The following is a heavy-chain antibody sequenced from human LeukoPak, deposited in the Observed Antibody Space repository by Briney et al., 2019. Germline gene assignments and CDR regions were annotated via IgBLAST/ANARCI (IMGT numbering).Heavy chain of an antibody. CDR2: ISAYNGNT. Sequence: APVKVSCKASGYTFTSYGISWVRQAPGQGLEWMGWISAYNGNTNYAQKLQGRVTMTTDTSTSTAYMELRSLRSDDTAVYYCARDPIVVVPYGMDVWGQGTTVTVSS. D-gene: IGHD2-2*01. J-gene: IGHJ6*02. CDR3: ARDPIVVVPYGMDV. V-gene: IGHV1-18*01. CDR1: GYTFTSYG.